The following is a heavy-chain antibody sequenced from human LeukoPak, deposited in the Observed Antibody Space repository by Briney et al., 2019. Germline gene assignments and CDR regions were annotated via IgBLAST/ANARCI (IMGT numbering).Heavy chain of an antibody. J-gene: IGHJ4*02. CDR1: GFGFNNAW. Sequence: GGSLRLSCAASGFGFNNAWMSWVRQAPGKGLEWVGRIKSKGDGETIDNAAPVKGRFTMSRDDSKATLYLQMNSLKAEDTAVYYCTTDLGLTMIRGVIVYWGQGALVTVSS. CDR2: IKSKGDGETI. D-gene: IGHD3-10*01. V-gene: IGHV3-15*01. CDR3: TTDLGLTMIRGVIVY.